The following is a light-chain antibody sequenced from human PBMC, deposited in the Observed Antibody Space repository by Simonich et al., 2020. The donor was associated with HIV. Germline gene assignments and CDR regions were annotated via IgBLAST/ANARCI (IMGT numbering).Light chain of an antibody. CDR2: VAS. CDR3: QQYNDWPYT. V-gene: IGKV3-15*01. J-gene: IGKJ2*01. CDR1: QSVSSF. Sequence: EIVLKQSQATLSLSPGEKATLSCRASQSVSSFLTWYQQKPGQAPRLLIYVASTRATGIPGRFSGSGSGTEFTLPISSMQSEDFTVYFCQQYNDWPYTFGQGTTLEIQ.